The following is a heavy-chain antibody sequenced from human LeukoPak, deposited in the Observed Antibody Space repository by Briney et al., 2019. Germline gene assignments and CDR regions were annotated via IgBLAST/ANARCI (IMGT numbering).Heavy chain of an antibody. CDR2: SSSSGGTT. CDR3: ARDRGAVTGDYFDY. J-gene: IGHJ4*02. V-gene: IGHV3-11*01. CDR1: GFSISDYF. D-gene: IGHD6-19*01. Sequence: PGGSLRLSCAASGFSISDYFMSWIRQAPGKGLEWVSYSSSSGGTTNYADSVKGRFSISRDNAKNSLYLQMNSRRAEDTAVYYCARDRGAVTGDYFDYWGQGSLVTVSS.